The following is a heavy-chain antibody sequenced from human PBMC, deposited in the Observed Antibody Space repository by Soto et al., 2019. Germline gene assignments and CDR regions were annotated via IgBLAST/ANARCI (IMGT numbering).Heavy chain of an antibody. CDR1: GGTFSSYT. CDR2: IIPILGIA. V-gene: IGHV1-69*02. D-gene: IGHD2-2*01. Sequence: SVKVSCKASGGTFSSYTISWVRQAPGQGLEWMGRIIPILGIANYAQKFQGRVTITADKSTSTAYIELSSLRSEDTAVYYCAVTNRRGLYYYYMDVWGKGTTVTVSS. J-gene: IGHJ6*03. CDR3: AVTNRRGLYYYYMDV.